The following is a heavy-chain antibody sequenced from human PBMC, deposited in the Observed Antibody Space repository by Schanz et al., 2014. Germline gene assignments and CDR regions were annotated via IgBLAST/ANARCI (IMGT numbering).Heavy chain of an antibody. J-gene: IGHJ4*02. CDR1: GYTFTSYG. CDR2: ISPYNGNT. D-gene: IGHD2-21*01. Sequence: QVQLVQSGAEVKKPGASVKVSCKASGYTFTSYGISWVRQAPGQGLEWMGWISPYNGNTNYAQKLQGRVTMTADTSTSTAYMDLRSLRPEDTAVYYCARDRLECGAECYSVEVFEIWGQGTLVIVSS. V-gene: IGHV1-18*01. CDR3: ARDRLECGAECYSVEVFEI.